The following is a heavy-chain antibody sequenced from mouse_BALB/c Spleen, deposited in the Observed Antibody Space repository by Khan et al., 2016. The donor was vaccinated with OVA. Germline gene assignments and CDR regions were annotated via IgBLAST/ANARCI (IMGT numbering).Heavy chain of an antibody. CDR1: GYTFTSYD. Sequence: QVQLQQSRPELVKPGALVKISCKASGYTFTSYDINWVKQRPGQGLEWIGWIYPGDGSTKYNEKFKGKATLTADKSSSTAYMQLSSLTSENSAVYFCARGDYAWYFDVWGAGTTVTVSS. V-gene: IGHV1S56*01. D-gene: IGHD2-4*01. J-gene: IGHJ1*01. CDR2: IYPGDGST. CDR3: ARGDYAWYFDV.